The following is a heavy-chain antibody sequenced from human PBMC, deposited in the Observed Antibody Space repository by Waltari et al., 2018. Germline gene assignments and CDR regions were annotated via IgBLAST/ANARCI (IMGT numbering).Heavy chain of an antibody. CDR2: INHSGST. Sequence: QVQLQQWGAGLLKPSETLSLTCAVYGGSFSGYYWSWIRQPPGKGLEWIGEINHSGSTNYNPSLKSRVTISVDTSKNQFSRKLSSVTAADTAVYYCARGSLPYYDFWSGLVYWGQGTLVTVSS. D-gene: IGHD3-3*01. V-gene: IGHV4-34*01. CDR1: GGSFSGYY. J-gene: IGHJ4*02. CDR3: ARGSLPYYDFWSGLVY.